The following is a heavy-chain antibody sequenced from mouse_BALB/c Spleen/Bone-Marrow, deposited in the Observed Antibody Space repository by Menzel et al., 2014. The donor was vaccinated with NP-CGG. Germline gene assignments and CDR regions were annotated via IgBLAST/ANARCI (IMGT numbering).Heavy chain of an antibody. J-gene: IGHJ3*01. CDR1: GYTFTSYW. CDR2: IYPGDGDT. CDR3: ARWDDYDAWFAY. Sequence: VQLQESGAELARPGASAKLSCKASGYTFTSYWMQWVKQRPGQGLEWIGAIYPGDGDTRYTQKFKGKATLTADKSSSTAYIQLSSLASEDSAVYYCARWDDYDAWFAYWGQGTLVTVSA. V-gene: IGHV1-87*01. D-gene: IGHD2-4*01.